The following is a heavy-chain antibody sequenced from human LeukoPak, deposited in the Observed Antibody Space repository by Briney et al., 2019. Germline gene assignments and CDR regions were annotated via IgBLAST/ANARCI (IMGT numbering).Heavy chain of an antibody. CDR2: IYYSGST. CDR3: ASSDYDFWSGYFNWFDP. J-gene: IGHJ5*02. CDR1: GGSISSSSYY. V-gene: IGHV4-39*02. Sequence: SETLSLTCTVSGGSISSSSYYWVWIRQPPGKGLEWIGTIYYSGSTHYNPSLKSRVTMSVDTSKNHFSLKLSSVTAADTAVYYCASSDYDFWSGYFNWFDPWGQGTLVTVSS. D-gene: IGHD3-3*01.